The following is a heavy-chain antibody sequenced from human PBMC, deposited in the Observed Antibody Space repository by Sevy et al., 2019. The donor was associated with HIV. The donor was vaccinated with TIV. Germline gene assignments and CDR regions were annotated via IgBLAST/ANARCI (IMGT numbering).Heavy chain of an antibody. V-gene: IGHV3-30*18. CDR2: ISYDGSNK. CDR1: GFTLSSYG. J-gene: IGHJ4*02. D-gene: IGHD6-13*01. CDR3: AKALAAAGTQGFDY. Sequence: GGSLRLSCAASGFTLSSYGMHWVRQAPGKGLEWVAVISYDGSNKYYADSVKGRFTISRDNSKNTLYLQMNSRRAEDTAVYYCAKALAAAGTQGFDYWGQGTLVTVSS.